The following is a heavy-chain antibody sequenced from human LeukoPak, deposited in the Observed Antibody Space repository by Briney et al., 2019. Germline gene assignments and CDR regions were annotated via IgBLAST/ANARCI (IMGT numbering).Heavy chain of an antibody. CDR3: ARGQIRRYFDWLFLSPTGSTQTIDP. CDR1: GYTFTSYG. J-gene: IGHJ5*02. D-gene: IGHD3-9*01. CDR2: ISAYNGNT. V-gene: IGHV1-18*01. Sequence: GASVKVSCKASGYTFTSYGISWVRQAPGQGLEWMGWISAYNGNTNYAQKLQGRVTMTTDTSTSTAYMELRSLRSDDTAVYYCARGQIRRYFDWLFLSPTGSTQTIDPWGQGTLVTVSS.